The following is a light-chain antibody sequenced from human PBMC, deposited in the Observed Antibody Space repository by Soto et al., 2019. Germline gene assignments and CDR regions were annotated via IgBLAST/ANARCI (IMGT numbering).Light chain of an antibody. CDR2: DAS. CDR1: QSVSSN. V-gene: IGKV1-5*01. J-gene: IGKJ1*01. Sequence: MTKSPAALSVSPGERATLSCRASQSVSSNLAWYQQKPGKAPKLLIYDASTLESGVPSRFSGRGSGTEFTLTISSLQPDDFATYYCQQYNSYWTFGQGTKVDIK. CDR3: QQYNSYWT.